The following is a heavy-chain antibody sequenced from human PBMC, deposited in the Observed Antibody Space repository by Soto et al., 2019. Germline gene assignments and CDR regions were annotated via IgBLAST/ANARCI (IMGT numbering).Heavy chain of an antibody. CDR3: ARGARLSGHGQLDY. Sequence: SETLSLTCAVYGGSFSGYYWSWIRQPPGKGLEWIGEINHSGSTNYNPSLKSRVTISVDTSKNQFSLKLSSVTAADTAVYYCARGARLSGHGQLDYWGQGTLVTVSS. J-gene: IGHJ4*02. CDR2: INHSGST. CDR1: GGSFSGYY. V-gene: IGHV4-34*01. D-gene: IGHD3-16*02.